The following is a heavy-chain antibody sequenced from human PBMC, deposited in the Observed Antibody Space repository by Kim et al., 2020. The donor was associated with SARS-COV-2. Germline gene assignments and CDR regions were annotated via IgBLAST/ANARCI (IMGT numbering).Heavy chain of an antibody. CDR1: GFTFNTYA. V-gene: IGHV3-23*01. J-gene: IGHJ6*03. Sequence: GGSLRLSCAASGFTFNTYAMNWVRQAPGKGLEWVSAIAPTGTVTFYADSENGRFTIYRDDSESTLYLQMNSLRAEDTALYYCARGWRDHDLYVWGTGATV. CDR3: ARGWRDHDLYV. CDR2: IAPTGTVT. D-gene: IGHD1-1*01.